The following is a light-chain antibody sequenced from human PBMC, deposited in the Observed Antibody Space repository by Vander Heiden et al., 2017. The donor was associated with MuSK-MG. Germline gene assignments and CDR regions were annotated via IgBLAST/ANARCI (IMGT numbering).Light chain of an antibody. CDR2: EVT. CDR1: SSDVGGYNY. V-gene: IGLV2-14*01. CDR3: SSYTGSKSWV. Sequence: QSVVTGPGVEPGCPGHSINITCTGSSSDVGGYNYVSWYQQHPGKAPKLMMYEVTNRPSGVSYRFSGYKSGNEVSRSISGLRSEDGADNNGSSYTGSKSWVFGGGTKLTVL. J-gene: IGLJ3*02.